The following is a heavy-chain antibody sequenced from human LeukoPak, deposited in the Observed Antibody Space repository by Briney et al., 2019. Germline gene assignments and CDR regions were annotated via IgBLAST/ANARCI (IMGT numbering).Heavy chain of an antibody. V-gene: IGHV3-20*04. CDR1: GFTFSGSA. J-gene: IGHJ4*02. D-gene: IGHD4-17*01. CDR3: ATSDYGGYYYFEY. Sequence: PGGSLRLSCAASGFTFSGSAMHWVRQAPGKGLEWVSGINWNGGSTGYADSVKGRFTISRDNAKNALYLQMNSLRAEDTALYYCATSDYGGYYYFEYWGQGTLVTVSS. CDR2: INWNGGST.